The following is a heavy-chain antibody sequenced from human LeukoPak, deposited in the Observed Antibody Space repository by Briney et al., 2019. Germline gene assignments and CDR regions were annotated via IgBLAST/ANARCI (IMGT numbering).Heavy chain of an antibody. CDR1: GYTFTSYG. CDR2: ISAYNGNT. V-gene: IGHV1-18*01. J-gene: IGHJ3*02. CDR3: SKDGDVIRYFDWLFPNDAFDI. Sequence: ASVKVSCKASGYTFTSYGISWVRQAPGQGLEWMGWISAYNGNTNYAQKLQGRVTMTTDTSTSTAYMELRSLRSDDTAVYYCSKDGDVIRYFDWLFPNDAFDIWGQGTMVTVSS. D-gene: IGHD3-9*01.